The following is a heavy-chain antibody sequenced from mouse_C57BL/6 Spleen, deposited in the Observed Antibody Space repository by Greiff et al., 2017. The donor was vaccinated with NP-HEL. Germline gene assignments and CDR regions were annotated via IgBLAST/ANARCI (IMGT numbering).Heavy chain of an antibody. Sequence: EVKLLESGGGLVKPGGSLKLSCAASGFTFSNYGMHWVRQAPEKGLEWIAYISSGSSTIYYADTVKGRFTISRDNAKNTLFLQMTSLRSEDTAMYYCTRDYGTLDYWGQGSSVTVSS. CDR2: ISSGSSTI. J-gene: IGHJ4*01. V-gene: IGHV5-17*01. D-gene: IGHD2-1*01. CDR3: TRDYGTLDY. CDR1: GFTFSNYG.